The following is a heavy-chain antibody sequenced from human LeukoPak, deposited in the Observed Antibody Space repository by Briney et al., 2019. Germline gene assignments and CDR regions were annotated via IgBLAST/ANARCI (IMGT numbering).Heavy chain of an antibody. CDR3: ARRAGDYSHPYDY. J-gene: IGHJ4*02. CDR2: IYSGGST. V-gene: IGHV3-66*04. Sequence: GGSLRLSCAASGFTVSSNYMSWVRQAPGKGLEWVSVIYSGGSTYYADSVKGRFTISRDNSKNTLYLQMKSLRAEDTAMYYCARRAGDYSHPYDYWGQGTLVTVSS. CDR1: GFTVSSNY. D-gene: IGHD3-22*01.